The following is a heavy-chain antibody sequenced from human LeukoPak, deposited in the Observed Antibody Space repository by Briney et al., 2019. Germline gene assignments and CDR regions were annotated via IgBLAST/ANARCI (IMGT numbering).Heavy chain of an antibody. CDR2: IFGSGDTT. Sequence: GGSLRLSCAASGFTIGSYGMNWVRQAPRKGLEWVSVIFGSGDTTNYADSVKGRFTISRDRSKNTLYLEMHSLRADDTAVYYCAKDQKPDSGYDIDYWGQGTLVIVSS. D-gene: IGHD5-12*01. V-gene: IGHV3-23*01. CDR3: AKDQKPDSGYDIDY. CDR1: GFTIGSYG. J-gene: IGHJ4*02.